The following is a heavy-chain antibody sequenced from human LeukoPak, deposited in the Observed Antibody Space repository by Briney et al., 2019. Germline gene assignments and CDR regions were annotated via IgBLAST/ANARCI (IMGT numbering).Heavy chain of an antibody. CDR3: ARIGTALRYFDWYNWFDP. V-gene: IGHV4-38-2*02. J-gene: IGHJ5*02. CDR2: IYYSGST. Sequence: SETLSLTCTVSGYSISSGYYWGWIRQPPGKGLEWIGSIYYSGSTYYNPSLKSRVTISVDTSKNQFSLKLSSVTAADTAVYYCARIGTALRYFDWYNWFDPWGQGTLVAVSS. D-gene: IGHD3-9*01. CDR1: GYSISSGYY.